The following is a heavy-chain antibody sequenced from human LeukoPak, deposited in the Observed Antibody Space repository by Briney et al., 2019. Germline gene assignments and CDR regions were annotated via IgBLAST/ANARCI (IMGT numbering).Heavy chain of an antibody. CDR3: VRERGPYNDFDI. Sequence: GGSLRLSCAASGFSFSNFGMHWVRQAPGKGLEWVSVIWSDGKNKFYADSVKGRFTIFRDNSKKTLDLQLNSLRAEDTALYYCVRERGPYNDFDIWGQGTMVTVPS. D-gene: IGHD2-21*01. V-gene: IGHV3-33*01. J-gene: IGHJ3*02. CDR2: IWSDGKNK. CDR1: GFSFSNFG.